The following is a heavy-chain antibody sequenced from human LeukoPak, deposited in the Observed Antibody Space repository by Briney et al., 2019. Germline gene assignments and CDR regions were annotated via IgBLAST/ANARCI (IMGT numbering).Heavy chain of an antibody. V-gene: IGHV4-39*07. CDR3: ARGVRRYDFWSGYYTKHTLAYFDY. CDR2: INHSGST. CDR1: GGSISSSSYY. J-gene: IGHJ4*02. D-gene: IGHD3-3*01. Sequence: SETLSLTCTVSGGSISSSSYYWSWIRQPPGKGLEWIGEINHSGSTNYNPSLKSRVTISVDTSKNQFSLKLSSVTAADTAVYYCARGVRRYDFWSGYYTKHTLAYFDYWGQGTLVTVSS.